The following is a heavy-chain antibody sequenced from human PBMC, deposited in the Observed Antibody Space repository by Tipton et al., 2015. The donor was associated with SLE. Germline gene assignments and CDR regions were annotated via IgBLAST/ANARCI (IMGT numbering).Heavy chain of an antibody. D-gene: IGHD3/OR15-3a*01. CDR2: IYHSGGT. CDR1: GGSISSSIW. CDR3: ARGSGTYCDY. J-gene: IGHJ4*02. V-gene: IGHV4-4*02. Sequence: TLSLTCAVSGGSISSSIWWSWVRQPPGKGLEWIGEIYHSGGTNYNPSLKSRVIISVDKSKNQFSLNLSSVTAADTAVYYCARGSGTYCDYWGQGTLVTVSS.